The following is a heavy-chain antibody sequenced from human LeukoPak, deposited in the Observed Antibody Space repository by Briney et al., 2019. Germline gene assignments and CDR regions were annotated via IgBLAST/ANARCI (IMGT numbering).Heavy chain of an antibody. D-gene: IGHD3-9*01. J-gene: IGHJ3*01. V-gene: IGHV5-51*01. CDR2: IYPGDSNV. Sequence: GQSLKISCKGSGYSFFSYWIGWVRQMPGKGLEWMGIIYPGDSNVRYSPSFQGQVTISADKSTTTAYLQWSSLKASDTAMYYCARAHIYEILTGHSDVFDLWGQGTMVTVSS. CDR1: GYSFFSYW. CDR3: ARAHIYEILTGHSDVFDL.